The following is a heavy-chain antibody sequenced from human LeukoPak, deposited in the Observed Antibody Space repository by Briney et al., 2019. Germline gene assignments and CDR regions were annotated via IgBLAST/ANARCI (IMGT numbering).Heavy chain of an antibody. CDR1: VYTFTGYD. D-gene: IGHD2-15*01. J-gene: IGHJ4*02. CDR2: MNPNTGNT. CDR3: ARGAPGSHCSGGSCPYFDY. V-gene: IGHV1-8*01. Sequence: GASVRVSCKASVYTFTGYDINWVRQAPGQGLEWMGWMNPNTGNTGYAQKFRGRATMTRNTSISTASMELSSLTSEDTAVYYCARGAPGSHCSGGSCPYFDYWGQGTLVSVSS.